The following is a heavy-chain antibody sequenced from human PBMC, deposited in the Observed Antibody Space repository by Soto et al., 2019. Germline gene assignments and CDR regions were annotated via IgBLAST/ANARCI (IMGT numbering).Heavy chain of an antibody. CDR1: GFTVSTYA. J-gene: IGHJ4*02. CDR3: AKDLFPSSGQRFFFES. Sequence: PGGSLSLSCAASGFTVSTYAITWIRQAPGRGLEWVSTILHDETPFYTDSVKGRFTISRDNVRGTLYLQMNGLRVEDAALYFCAKDLFPSSGQRFFFESWGQGSLVTVSS. V-gene: IGHV3-23*01. CDR2: ILHDETP. D-gene: IGHD2-21*01.